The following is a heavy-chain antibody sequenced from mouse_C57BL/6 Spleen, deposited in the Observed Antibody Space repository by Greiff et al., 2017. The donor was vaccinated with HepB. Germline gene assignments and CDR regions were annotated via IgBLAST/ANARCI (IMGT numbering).Heavy chain of an antibody. CDR2: INPNNGGT. Sequence: VQLQQSGPELVKPGASVKIPCKASGYTFTDYNMDWVKQSHGKSLEWIGDINPNNGGTIYNQKFKGKATLTVDKASSTAYMELRSLTSEDTAVYYCASGLRGFAYWGQGTLVTVSA. CDR1: GYTFTDYN. V-gene: IGHV1-18*01. CDR3: ASGLRGFAY. J-gene: IGHJ3*01. D-gene: IGHD2-4*01.